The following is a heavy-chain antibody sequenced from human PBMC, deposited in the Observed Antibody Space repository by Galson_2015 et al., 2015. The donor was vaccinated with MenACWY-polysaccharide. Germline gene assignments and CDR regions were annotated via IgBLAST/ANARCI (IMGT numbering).Heavy chain of an antibody. CDR3: ALTGDRGWDDAFDI. D-gene: IGHD7-27*01. V-gene: IGHV3-23*01. Sequence: SLRLSCAASGFTFSSYAMTWVRQAPGKGLEWVSAISSNGGSTYYADSVKGRFTISRDNSKNTLYLQMNSLRAEDTAVYYCALTGDRGWDDAFDIWGQGTMVTVSS. J-gene: IGHJ3*02. CDR2: ISSNGGST. CDR1: GFTFSSYA.